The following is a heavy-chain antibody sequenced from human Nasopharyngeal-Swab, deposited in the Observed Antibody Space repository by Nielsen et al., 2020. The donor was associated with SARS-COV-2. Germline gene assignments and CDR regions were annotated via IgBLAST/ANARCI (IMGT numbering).Heavy chain of an antibody. CDR1: GFTVSSNY. Sequence: GESLKISCAASGFTVSSNYMSWVRQAPGKGPEWVSVIYSGGSTYYADSVKGRFTISRDNSKNTLYLQMNSLRAEDTAVYYCARDTMIVGATTDAFDIWGQGTMVTVSS. CDR2: IYSGGST. CDR3: ARDTMIVGATTDAFDI. V-gene: IGHV3-53*01. J-gene: IGHJ3*02. D-gene: IGHD1-26*01.